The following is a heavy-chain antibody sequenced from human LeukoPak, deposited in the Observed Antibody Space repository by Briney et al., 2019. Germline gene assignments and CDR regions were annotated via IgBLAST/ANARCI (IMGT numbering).Heavy chain of an antibody. D-gene: IGHD2-8*01. CDR1: GYTFTGYY. J-gene: IGHJ4*02. V-gene: IGHV1-2*02. CDR2: INPNSGGT. CDR3: ARLYCTNGVCSYFDY. Sequence: ASVKVSCKASGYTFTGYYMHWVRQAPGQGLEWMGWINPNSGGTNYAQKFQGRVTMTRDTSISTAYMELSRLRSDDTAVYYCARLYCTNGVCSYFDYWGQGTLVTVSS.